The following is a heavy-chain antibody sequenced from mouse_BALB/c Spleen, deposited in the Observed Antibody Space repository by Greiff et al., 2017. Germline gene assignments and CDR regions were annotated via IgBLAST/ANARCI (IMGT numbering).Heavy chain of an antibody. CDR2: IYPGDGDT. J-gene: IGHJ2*01. V-gene: IGHV1-82*01. CDR1: GYAFSSSW. CDR3: ARGGGYFDY. Sequence: QVQLKQSGPELVKPGASVKISCKASGYAFSSSWMNWVKQRPGQGLEWIGRIYPGDGDTNYNGKFKGKATLTADKSSSTAYMQLSSLTSVDSAVYFCARGGGYFDYWGQGTTLTVSS.